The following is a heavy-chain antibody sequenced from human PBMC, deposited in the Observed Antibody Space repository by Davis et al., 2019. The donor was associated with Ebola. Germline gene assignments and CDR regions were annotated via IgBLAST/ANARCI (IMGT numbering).Heavy chain of an antibody. V-gene: IGHV3-33*01. D-gene: IGHD6-13*01. J-gene: IGHJ5*02. CDR3: ARDEQQLTYNWFDP. CDR2: IWYDGSNK. CDR1: GFTFSSNG. Sequence: GGSLRLSCAASGFTFSSNGMHWVRQAPGKGLEWVAVIWYDGSNKYYADSVKGRFTISRDNSKNTLYLQMNSLRAEDTAVYYCARDEQQLTYNWFDPWGQGTLVTVSS.